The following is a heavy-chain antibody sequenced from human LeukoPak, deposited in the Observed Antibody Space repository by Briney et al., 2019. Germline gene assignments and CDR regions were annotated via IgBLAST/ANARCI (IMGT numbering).Heavy chain of an antibody. CDR3: ARDHASSSGWFDP. V-gene: IGHV1-18*01. CDR1: GYTFISYG. D-gene: IGHD6-6*01. J-gene: IGHJ5*02. CDR2: ISSSSGKT. Sequence: GASVKVSCKASGYTFISYGISWVRQAPGQGPEWMGWISSSSGKTNSAQKFQGRVTMTTDTSTSTAYLELRSLRFDDTALYYCARDHASSSGWFDPWGQGTLVTVSS.